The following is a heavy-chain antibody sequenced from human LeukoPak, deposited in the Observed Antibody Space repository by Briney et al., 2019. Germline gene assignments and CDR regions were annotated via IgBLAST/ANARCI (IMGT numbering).Heavy chain of an antibody. V-gene: IGHV3-23*01. CDR3: ARDLGGLRLGELSPNPYFDR. Sequence: GGSLRLSCAASGFTFASDAMSWVRQAPGKGLEWVSAISGSGGSTYYADSVKGRFTISRDNSKNSLYLQINSLRAEDTAVYYCARDLGGLRLGELSPNPYFDRWGQGTLVTVSS. CDR2: ISGSGGST. D-gene: IGHD3-16*02. CDR1: GFTFASDA. J-gene: IGHJ4*02.